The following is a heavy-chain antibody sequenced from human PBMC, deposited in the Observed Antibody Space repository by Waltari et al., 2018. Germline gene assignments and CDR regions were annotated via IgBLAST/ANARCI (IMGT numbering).Heavy chain of an antibody. Sequence: DVQVVESGGGWVRPGGSLRLSCAASGFTFSAYSMGWVRQAPGKGLEWVSDMSGNGDSIFYADSVKGRFTISRDNSKNTLFLQMNNLRAEDAAVYYCAKNPANFYYYIDVWGTGTTVTVSS. CDR1: GFTFSAYS. CDR3: AKNPANFYYYIDV. CDR2: MSGNGDSI. J-gene: IGHJ6*03. V-gene: IGHV3-23*04.